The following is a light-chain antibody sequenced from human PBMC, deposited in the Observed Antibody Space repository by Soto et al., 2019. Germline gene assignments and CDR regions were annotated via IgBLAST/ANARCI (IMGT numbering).Light chain of an antibody. V-gene: IGKV1D-12*01. J-gene: IGKJ4*01. Sequence: DIQLTQSPSSVSASVGDRVTITCRASQGISSWLAWYQQKLGKAPNLLIYDASTLQSGVPSRFSGSGSGTDFTLTISSLQPEDFATYYCQHADGLRALTFGGGTTVEI. CDR2: DAS. CDR3: QHADGLRALT. CDR1: QGISSW.